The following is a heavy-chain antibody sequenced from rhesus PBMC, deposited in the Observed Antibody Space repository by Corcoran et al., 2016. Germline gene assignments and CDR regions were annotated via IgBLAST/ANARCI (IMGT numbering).Heavy chain of an antibody. J-gene: IGHJ4*01. CDR3: ASGDYLDY. V-gene: IGHV4-169*02. CDR2: IYGSGSST. CDR1: GGSISRSY. Sequence: QLQLQESGPGLVKPSETLSVTCAVSGGSISRSYWSWIRQAPGKVLEWFGYIYGSGSSTKYNPYVKRRGTLSVDTCKNQLSLKRSSVTAADTAVYYCASGDYLDYWGQGVLVTVSS.